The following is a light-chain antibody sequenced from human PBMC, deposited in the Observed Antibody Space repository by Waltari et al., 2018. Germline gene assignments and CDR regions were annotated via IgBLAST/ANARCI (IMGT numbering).Light chain of an antibody. CDR1: SGSVSSTSY. Sequence: ALSSGSVSSTSYASWYQQTPGQAPRTLVYKTNIRSSGVPDRFSGSSLGNKAALTITGAQADDESDYYCLLYTGSGIWVFGGGTKLTV. CDR2: KTN. V-gene: IGLV8-61*01. CDR3: LLYTGSGIWV. J-gene: IGLJ3*02.